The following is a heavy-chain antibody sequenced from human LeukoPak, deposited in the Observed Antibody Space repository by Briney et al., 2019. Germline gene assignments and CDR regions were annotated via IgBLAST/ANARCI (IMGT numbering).Heavy chain of an antibody. CDR2: IYPGDSDT. Sequence: GESLKISCKGSGYSFTSYWIGWVRPLPGKGLEWMGIIYPGDSDTRYSPSFQGQVTISADKSISTAYLQWSSLKASDTAMYYCARQRGYSYALPDYWGQGTLVTVSS. CDR3: ARQRGYSYALPDY. J-gene: IGHJ4*02. D-gene: IGHD5-18*01. V-gene: IGHV5-51*01. CDR1: GYSFTSYW.